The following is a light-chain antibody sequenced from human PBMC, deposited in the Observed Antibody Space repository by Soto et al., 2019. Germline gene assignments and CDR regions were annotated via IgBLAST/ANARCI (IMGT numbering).Light chain of an antibody. Sequence: DIQMTQSPSTLSASVGDRVTITCRASQSISSWLAWYQQKPGKAPNLLIYKTSSLESGVPSRFSGSGSGTEFALTVHSLQPDDFATYYCQQDGSYPLTFGGGTKVEIK. CDR2: KTS. J-gene: IGKJ4*01. CDR1: QSISSW. CDR3: QQDGSYPLT. V-gene: IGKV1-5*03.